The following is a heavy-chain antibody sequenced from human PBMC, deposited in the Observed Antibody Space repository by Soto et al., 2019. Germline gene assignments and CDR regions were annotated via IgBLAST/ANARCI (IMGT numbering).Heavy chain of an antibody. CDR2: ISGGGGST. Sequence: EVQLVESGGGLVQPGESLRLSCAASGFTFSSHAMTWVRQAPGKGLQWVSAISGGGGSTYTADSVTGRFTISRHNSKETVYLQMTSLRADDTAIYYSARVPEKTETGWFDPWGQGTRVTVSS. CDR3: ARVPEKTETGWFDP. CDR1: GFTFSSHA. V-gene: IGHV3-23*04. J-gene: IGHJ5*02. D-gene: IGHD3-9*01.